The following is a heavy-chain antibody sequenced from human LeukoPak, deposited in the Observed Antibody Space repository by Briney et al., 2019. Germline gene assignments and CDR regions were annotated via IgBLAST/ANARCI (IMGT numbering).Heavy chain of an antibody. D-gene: IGHD3-22*01. CDR2: FDPEDGET. CDR3: ATAPYYYDSSGYFYYYGMDV. CDR1: GYTLTELS. J-gene: IGHJ6*02. Sequence: ASVKVSCKVSGYTLTELSMRWVRQAPGEGLEWMGGFDPEDGETIYAQKFQGRVTMTEDTSTDTAYMELSSLRAKDTAVYYCATAPYYYDSSGYFYYYGMDVWGQGTTVTVSS. V-gene: IGHV1-24*01.